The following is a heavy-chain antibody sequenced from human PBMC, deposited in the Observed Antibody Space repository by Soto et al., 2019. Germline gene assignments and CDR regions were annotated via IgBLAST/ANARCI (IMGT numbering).Heavy chain of an antibody. CDR1: GFTFSSYA. CDR3: ASLIIAVAGNFDY. V-gene: IGHV3-30-3*01. CDR2: ISYDGSNK. J-gene: IGHJ4*02. Sequence: GGSLRLSCAASGFTFSSYAMHWVRQAPGKGLEWVAVISYDGSNKYYADSVKGRFTISRDNSKNTLYLQMNSLRAEDTAVYYCASLIIAVAGNFDYWGQGTLVTVSS. D-gene: IGHD6-19*01.